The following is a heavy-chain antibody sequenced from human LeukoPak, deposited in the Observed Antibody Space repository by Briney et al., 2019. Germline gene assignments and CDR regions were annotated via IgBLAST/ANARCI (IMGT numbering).Heavy chain of an antibody. CDR2: IYYSGST. D-gene: IGHD1-26*01. V-gene: IGHV4-59*01. CDR1: GGSISSYY. Sequence: SETLSLTCTVSGGSISSYYWSWIRQPPGKGLEWIGYIYYSGSTIYNPPLKSRVTISVDTSKNQFSLKLSSVTAADTAVYYCARVWGATTFDYWGQGTLVTVSS. CDR3: ARVWGATTFDY. J-gene: IGHJ4*02.